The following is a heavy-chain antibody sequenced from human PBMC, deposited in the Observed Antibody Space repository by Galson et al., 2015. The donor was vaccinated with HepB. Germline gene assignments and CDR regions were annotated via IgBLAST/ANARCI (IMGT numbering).Heavy chain of an antibody. J-gene: IGHJ4*02. Sequence: ETLSLTCVVSGGSIRTEDWWSWVRQSPGKRLEWIGQIYHSGDVNYNPSLKSRVIMSVDTSKNQFSLRSNSVTAADTAIYYCARDWIRDGASYYFDYWGQGTLVTVSS. V-gene: IGHV4/OR15-8*02. CDR3: ARDWIRDGASYYFDY. D-gene: IGHD5-24*01. CDR1: GGSIRTEDW. CDR2: IYHSGDV.